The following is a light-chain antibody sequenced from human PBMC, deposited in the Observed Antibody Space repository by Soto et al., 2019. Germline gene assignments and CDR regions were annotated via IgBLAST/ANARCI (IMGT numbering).Light chain of an antibody. CDR3: SSYTSGSTDV. CDR2: EVS. CDR1: SSDVGGYNY. Sequence: QSALTQPASVSGSPGQSITISCTGTSSDVGGYNYVSWYQQHPGKAPKLMIYEVSNRPSGVSNLFSGSKSGNTASLTISVLQAEDEADYYCSSYTSGSTDVFGTGTKVTVL. V-gene: IGLV2-14*01. J-gene: IGLJ1*01.